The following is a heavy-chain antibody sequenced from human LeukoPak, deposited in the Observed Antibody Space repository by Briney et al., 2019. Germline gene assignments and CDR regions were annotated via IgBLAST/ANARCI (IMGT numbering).Heavy chain of an antibody. CDR1: GFTFSSYA. CDR2: ISYDGSNK. Sequence: GRSLRLSCAASGFTFSSYAMHWVRQAPGKGLEWVAVISYDGSNKYYADSVKGRFTISRDNSKNTLYLQMNSLRAEDTAVYYCARDPRQLWSNWFDPWGQGTLVTVSS. D-gene: IGHD5-18*01. J-gene: IGHJ5*02. V-gene: IGHV3-30-3*01. CDR3: ARDPRQLWSNWFDP.